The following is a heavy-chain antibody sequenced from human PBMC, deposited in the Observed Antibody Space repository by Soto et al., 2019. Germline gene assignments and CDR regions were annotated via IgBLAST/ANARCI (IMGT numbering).Heavy chain of an antibody. CDR3: ARALPGYGMDV. J-gene: IGHJ6*02. Sequence: QVQLVQSGVEVREPGASVKVSCKAVRYIFTNYGVSWVRQAPGQGLEWMGWITTYNGNTEYAQKFQGRVTMTTDASTSTAYMELASLRPDDTAIYYCARALPGYGMDVWGQGTTVTVSS. CDR2: ITTYNGNT. V-gene: IGHV1-18*01. CDR1: RYIFTNYG.